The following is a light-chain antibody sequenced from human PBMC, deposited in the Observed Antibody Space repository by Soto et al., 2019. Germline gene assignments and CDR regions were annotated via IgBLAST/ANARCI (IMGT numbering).Light chain of an antibody. Sequence: ELVLTQSPGTLSLTPGERATLSCRASQTVSANYLAWYQQKAGQAPRLLIYGASNRATGIPDRFSGSGSGTYFTLTISRLEPEDFAVYYCQQYGRSPHFGPGTKVDIK. CDR1: QTVSANY. CDR3: QQYGRSPH. J-gene: IGKJ3*01. CDR2: GAS. V-gene: IGKV3-20*01.